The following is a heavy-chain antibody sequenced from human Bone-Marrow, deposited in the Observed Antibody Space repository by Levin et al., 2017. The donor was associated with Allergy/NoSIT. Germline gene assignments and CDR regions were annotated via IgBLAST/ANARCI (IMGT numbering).Heavy chain of an antibody. D-gene: IGHD2-21*01. J-gene: IGHJ1*01. CDR3: ARELRRRVGSGFHH. CDR1: GGSINTHF. V-gene: IGHV4-59*11. CDR2: VSDNGDG. Sequence: TSETLSLTCTVSGGSINTHFWSWIRLPPGKGLEWIGYVSDNGDGNYNPSLLSRVTMSIETSKNQFSLRLKSVTAADTAVYYCARELRRRVGSGFHHWGQGLPVTVTS.